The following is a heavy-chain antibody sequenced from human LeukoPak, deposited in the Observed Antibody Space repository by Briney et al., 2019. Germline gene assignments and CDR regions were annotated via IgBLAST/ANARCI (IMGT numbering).Heavy chain of an antibody. CDR3: AKDPYYYDSSGYI. CDR1: GFTFSSYA. J-gene: IGHJ3*02. V-gene: IGHV3-23*01. D-gene: IGHD3-22*01. Sequence: PGGSLRLSCAASGFTFSSYAMSWVRQAPGKGLEGVSAISGSGGSTYYADSGKGRFTISRDNSKNTRYLQMNSLRAEDTAVYYCAKDPYYYDSSGYIWGQGTMVTVSS. CDR2: ISGSGGST.